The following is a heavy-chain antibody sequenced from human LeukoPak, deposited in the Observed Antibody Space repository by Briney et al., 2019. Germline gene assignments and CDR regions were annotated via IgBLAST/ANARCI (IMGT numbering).Heavy chain of an antibody. V-gene: IGHV3-30*02. D-gene: IGHD3-9*01. J-gene: IGHJ6*03. CDR2: IRYDGSNK. CDR1: GFTFSSYG. Sequence: PGGSLRLSCAASGFTFSSYGMHWVRQAPGKGLEWVAFIRYDGSNKYYADSVKGRFTISRDNSKNTLYLQMNSLRAEDTAVYYCAKDSNDILTGYRDYYYMDVWGKGTTVTISS. CDR3: AKDSNDILTGYRDYYYMDV.